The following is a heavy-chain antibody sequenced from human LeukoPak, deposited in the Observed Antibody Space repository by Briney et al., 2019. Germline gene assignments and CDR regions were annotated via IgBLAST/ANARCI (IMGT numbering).Heavy chain of an antibody. Sequence: PGRSLRLSCAASGFIFSSYAVHWVRQAPDKGLEWVAVISYDGSNKYYADSVKGRFTISRDNPKNTLYLQMNSLRAEDTAVYYCARGAPDYDSSGYYYVWGQGTLVTVSS. D-gene: IGHD3-22*01. J-gene: IGHJ4*02. CDR3: ARGAPDYDSSGYYYV. CDR2: ISYDGSNK. CDR1: GFIFSSYA. V-gene: IGHV3-30*04.